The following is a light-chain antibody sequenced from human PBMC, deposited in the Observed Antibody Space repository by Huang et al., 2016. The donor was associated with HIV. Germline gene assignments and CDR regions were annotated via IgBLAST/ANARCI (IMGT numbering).Light chain of an antibody. CDR2: GAS. V-gene: IGKV3-20*01. Sequence: EIVLTQSPGTLSLSPGERATLSCRASQSVGIYLAWYQQKPGPAPRLLIYGASTRVTGIPDRCSGGGSGTDFTLSISRLEPEDFAVYYCQQYERPPDTFGPGTKVNIK. CDR1: QSVGIY. CDR3: QQYERPPDT. J-gene: IGKJ3*01.